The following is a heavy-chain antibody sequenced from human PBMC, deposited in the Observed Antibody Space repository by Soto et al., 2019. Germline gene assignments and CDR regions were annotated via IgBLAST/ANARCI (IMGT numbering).Heavy chain of an antibody. CDR2: IYPGDSDT. CDR3: ARRFRRYSGSYWFDP. J-gene: IGHJ5*02. D-gene: IGHD1-26*01. V-gene: IGHV5-51*01. Sequence: ESLKISCKGSGYSFTSYWIGWVRQMPGKGLEWMGIIYPGDSDTRYSPAFQGQVTISADKSISTAYLQWSSLKASDTAMYYCARRFRRYSGSYWFDPWGQGTLVTVSS. CDR1: GYSFTSYW.